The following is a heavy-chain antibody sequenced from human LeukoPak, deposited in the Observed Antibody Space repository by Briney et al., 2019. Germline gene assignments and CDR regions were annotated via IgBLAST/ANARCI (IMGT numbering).Heavy chain of an antibody. V-gene: IGHV4-4*07. CDR2: IYTSGSI. D-gene: IGHD2-2*01. Sequence: SETLSLTCTVSGGSISSYYWSWIRQPAGKGLEWIGRIYTSGSINYNPSLKSRVTMSVDTSKNQFSLKLSSVTAADTAVYYCAGHYYQLLPADYYYYMDVWGKGTTVTVSS. CDR3: AGHYYQLLPADYYYYMDV. J-gene: IGHJ6*03. CDR1: GGSISSYY.